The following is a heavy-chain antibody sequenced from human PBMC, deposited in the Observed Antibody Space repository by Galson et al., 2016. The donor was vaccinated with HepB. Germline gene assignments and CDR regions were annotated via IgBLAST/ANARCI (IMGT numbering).Heavy chain of an antibody. Sequence: SETLSLTCTVSGDSITNFYWSWIRQTPEKGLEWIGYIYYSGNTNYNPSLKSRVIISLDSSMRQVSLNLSSVTAADTAMYFCAREGIVGTTSPAFDLWGQGTMVTVPS. D-gene: IGHD1-26*01. CDR3: AREGIVGTTSPAFDL. J-gene: IGHJ3*01. CDR2: IYYSGNT. CDR1: GDSITNFY. V-gene: IGHV4-59*01.